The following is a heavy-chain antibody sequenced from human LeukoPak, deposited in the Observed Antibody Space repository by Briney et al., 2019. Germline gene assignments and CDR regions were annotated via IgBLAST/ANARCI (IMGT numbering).Heavy chain of an antibody. Sequence: PSETLSLTCTVSGGSINSYYWNWIRQPPGKGLEWIGYMYYSGSTNYNPSLKSRVTISVDTSKNQFSLKLSSVTAADTAVYYCARISSGWPYDAFDIWGQGTMVTVPS. V-gene: IGHV4-59*01. J-gene: IGHJ3*02. CDR2: MYYSGST. CDR3: ARISSGWPYDAFDI. D-gene: IGHD6-19*01. CDR1: GGSINSYY.